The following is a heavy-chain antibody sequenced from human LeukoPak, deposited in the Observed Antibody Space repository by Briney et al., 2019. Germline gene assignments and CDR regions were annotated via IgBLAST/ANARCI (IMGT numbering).Heavy chain of an antibody. D-gene: IGHD3-22*01. CDR3: AKDHESDGYPCLDH. V-gene: IGHV3-23*01. Sequence: GALRLSCAASGFTFSRLAMTWVRQAPGKGLEWVSTISASGPYYADAVRGRFTISRDNSRNTLSLQMDSLRAEDTAVYYCAKDHESDGYPCLDHWGLGTLVTVSS. J-gene: IGHJ4*02. CDR1: GFTFSRLA. CDR2: ISASGP.